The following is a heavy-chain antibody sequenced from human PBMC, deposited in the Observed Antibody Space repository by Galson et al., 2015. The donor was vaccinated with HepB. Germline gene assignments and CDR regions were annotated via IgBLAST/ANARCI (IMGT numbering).Heavy chain of an antibody. V-gene: IGHV1-18*04. D-gene: IGHD4-23*01. CDR2: INGYNANT. CDR3: VRLYGGGPGMEFYYDGLDV. J-gene: IGHJ6*02. Sequence: SVKVSCKASGYTFANYGISWVRQAPGQGLEWMGWINGYNANTNYAQKLQGRVTMTTDTSTSTAYMELRSLGSDDTAVYYCVRLYGGGPGMEFYYDGLDVWGQGTTVTVSS. CDR1: GYTFANYG.